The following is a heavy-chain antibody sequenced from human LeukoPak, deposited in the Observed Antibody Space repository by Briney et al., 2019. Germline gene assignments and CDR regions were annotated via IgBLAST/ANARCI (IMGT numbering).Heavy chain of an antibody. CDR2: INPNSGGT. D-gene: IGHD3-22*01. CDR1: GYTFTGYY. V-gene: IGHV1-2*02. J-gene: IGHJ4*02. Sequence: ASVNVSCKASGYTFTGYYMHWVRQAPGQGLEWMGWINPNSGGTNYAQKFQGRVTMTRDTSISTAYMELSRPRSDDTAVYYCARAAYYDSSGFDYWGQGTLVTVSS. CDR3: ARAAYYDSSGFDY.